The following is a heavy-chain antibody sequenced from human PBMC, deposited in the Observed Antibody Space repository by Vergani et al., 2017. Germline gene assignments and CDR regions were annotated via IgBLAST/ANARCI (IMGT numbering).Heavy chain of an antibody. V-gene: IGHV5-51*01. CDR3: ARKLNYDFWSGYTYYYAMDV. J-gene: IGHJ6*02. CDR1: GYSFTSYW. D-gene: IGHD3-3*01. Sequence: EVPLVQSGAEVKKPGESLKISCKGSGYSFTSYWIGWVCQMPGKGLEWMGIIYPGDSDTTYSPSFQGQVTISADKSISTAYLQWSSLKASDTAIYYCARKLNYDFWSGYTYYYAMDVWGQGTTVTVSS. CDR2: IYPGDSDT.